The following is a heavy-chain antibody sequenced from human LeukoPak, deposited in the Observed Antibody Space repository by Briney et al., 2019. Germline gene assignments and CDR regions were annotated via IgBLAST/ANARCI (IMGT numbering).Heavy chain of an antibody. V-gene: IGHV4-39*01. J-gene: IGHJ4*02. CDR1: GGSIISSPHY. CDR2: IYYSGAT. CDR3: ARRGHSSSSGGFDY. Sequence: SETLSLTCSVSGGSIISSPHYWSGTRQPPGKGLEYIGNIYYSGATYYNPSLKSRVTISVDTSNNQFSLELRSVTAADTAVYYCARRGHSSSSGGFDYWGRGTLVTVSS. D-gene: IGHD6-6*01.